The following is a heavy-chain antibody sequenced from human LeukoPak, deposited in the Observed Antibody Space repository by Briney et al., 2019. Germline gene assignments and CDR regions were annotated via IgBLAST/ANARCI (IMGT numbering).Heavy chain of an antibody. Sequence: SETLSLTCTVSGGSISSSSYYWGWIRQPPGKGLEWIGSIYYSGSTYYNPSLKSRVTMSVDTSKNQFSLKVSSVTAADTAVYFCARGMAAAYDHNWFDPWGPGTLVTVSS. CDR3: ARGMAAAYDHNWFDP. V-gene: IGHV4-39*07. CDR2: IYYSGST. CDR1: GGSISSSSYY. J-gene: IGHJ5*02. D-gene: IGHD6-13*01.